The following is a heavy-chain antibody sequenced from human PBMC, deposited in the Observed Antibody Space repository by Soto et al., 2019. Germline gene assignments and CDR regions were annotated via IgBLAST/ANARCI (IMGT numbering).Heavy chain of an antibody. CDR1: GGSISDYY. J-gene: IGHJ5*02. Sequence: SETLSLTCTVSGGSISDYYWSWIRQPPGKGLEWIGYIYYTGTTSYNPSLKSRVTISVDTSRNQFSLRLSSVTAADTAVYYCAGERGVWFGDLLPHGWLEPWGQGTMVTVSS. CDR3: AGERGVWFGDLLPHGWLEP. V-gene: IGHV4-59*01. CDR2: IYYTGTT. D-gene: IGHD3-10*01.